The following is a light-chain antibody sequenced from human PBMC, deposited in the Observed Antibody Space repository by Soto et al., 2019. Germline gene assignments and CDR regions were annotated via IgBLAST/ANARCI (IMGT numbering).Light chain of an antibody. CDR3: QKYNSASGT. V-gene: IGKV1-27*01. CDR1: QGISNY. CDR2: AAS. J-gene: IGKJ1*01. Sequence: DIQMTQSPSSLSASVGDRVTITCRASQGISNYLAWYQQKPGKVPKLLIYAASTLQSGVPSRFSGSGSGTDVTLTINSMQPEDVATYYCQKYNSASGTFGQGTKVEIK.